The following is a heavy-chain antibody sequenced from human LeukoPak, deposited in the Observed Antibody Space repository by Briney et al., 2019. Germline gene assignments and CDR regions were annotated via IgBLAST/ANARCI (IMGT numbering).Heavy chain of an antibody. Sequence: ASVKVSCKASGYTFTTFYVHWVRQAPGQGLEWMGVINPSGGGTSYAQKFQGRVTMTRDTSTSTVYMDLSSLRSEDTAIYYCARGGLYCSSTNCPSSDYWGQGTLVTVSS. D-gene: IGHD2-2*01. CDR2: INPSGGGT. J-gene: IGHJ4*02. CDR3: ARGGLYCSSTNCPSSDY. CDR1: GYTFTTFY. V-gene: IGHV1-46*01.